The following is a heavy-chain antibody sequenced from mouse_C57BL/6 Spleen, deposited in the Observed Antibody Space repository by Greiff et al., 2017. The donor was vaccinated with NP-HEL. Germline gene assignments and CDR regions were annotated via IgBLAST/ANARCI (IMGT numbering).Heavy chain of an antibody. Sequence: EVKLVESGGGLVKPGGSLKLSCAASGFTFSDYGMHWVRQAPEKGLEWVAYISSGSSTIYYADTVKGRFTISRDNAKNTLFLQMTSLRSEDTAMYYCATPQSYYGYDGYAMDYWGQGTSVTVSS. J-gene: IGHJ4*01. CDR3: ATPQSYYGYDGYAMDY. CDR2: ISSGSSTI. V-gene: IGHV5-17*01. CDR1: GFTFSDYG. D-gene: IGHD2-2*01.